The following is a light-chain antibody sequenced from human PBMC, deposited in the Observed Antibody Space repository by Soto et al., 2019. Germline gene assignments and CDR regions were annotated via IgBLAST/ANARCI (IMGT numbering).Light chain of an antibody. CDR3: SLYTSENAYV. CDR2: GVS. CDR1: STDFVSYNR. V-gene: IGLV2-18*01. Sequence: LTQPPSVSGSPGQSVTISCTGTSTDFVSYNRVSWYQQPPGTAPKLMIYGVSKRPSGVPDRFSGSKSGNTASLTISGLQAADEADYYCSLYTSENAYVFGTGTKV. J-gene: IGLJ1*01.